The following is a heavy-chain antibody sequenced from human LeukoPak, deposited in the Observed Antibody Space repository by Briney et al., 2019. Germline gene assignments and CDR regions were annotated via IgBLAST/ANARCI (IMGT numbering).Heavy chain of an antibody. D-gene: IGHD6-19*01. J-gene: IGHJ4*02. Sequence: HPGGSLRLSCAASGFTFSSYGMHWVRQAPGKGLEWVAVISYDGSNKYYADSVKGRFTISRDNSKNTLYLQMNSLRAEDTAVYYCAKSYSTGWYGERGPDYWGQGTLVTVSS. CDR3: AKSYSTGWYGERGPDY. V-gene: IGHV3-30*18. CDR1: GFTFSSYG. CDR2: ISYDGSNK.